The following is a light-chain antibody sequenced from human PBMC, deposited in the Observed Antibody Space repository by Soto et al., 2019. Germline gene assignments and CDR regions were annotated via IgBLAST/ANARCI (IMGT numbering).Light chain of an antibody. V-gene: IGKV2-28*01. Sequence: DIVMTQSPLSLPVTPGEPASISCRSIQSLLHSNGYTYLDWYLQRPGQSPQLLIYLGSYRASGVPDRFSGTGSGTDFTLKISRVEAGDVGVYYCMQTLLTWTFGQGTKV. J-gene: IGKJ1*01. CDR1: QSLLHSNGYTY. CDR3: MQTLLTWT. CDR2: LGS.